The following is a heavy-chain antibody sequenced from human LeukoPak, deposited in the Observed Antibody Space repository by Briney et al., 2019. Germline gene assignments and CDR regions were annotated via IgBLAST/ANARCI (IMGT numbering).Heavy chain of an antibody. CDR2: ISSSSSYI. CDR3: AREPSSGWFDY. CDR1: GFTFSSYS. V-gene: IGHV3-21*01. J-gene: IGHJ4*02. D-gene: IGHD6-19*01. Sequence: GGSLRLSCAASGFTFSSYSMNWVRQAPGKGREWVSSISSSSSYIYYADSVKGRFTISRDNAKNSLYLQMNSLRAEDTAVYYCAREPSSGWFDYWGQGTLVTVSS.